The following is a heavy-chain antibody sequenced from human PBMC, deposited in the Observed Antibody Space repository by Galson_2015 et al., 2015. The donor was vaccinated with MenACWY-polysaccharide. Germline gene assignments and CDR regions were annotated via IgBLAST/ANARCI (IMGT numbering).Heavy chain of an antibody. CDR1: GSTFSSFD. D-gene: IGHD6-13*01. Sequence: SLRLSCAASGSTFSSFDMHWVRHVIGKGLEWVAAIGTGGDTYHSGSVKGRFTISRENAKNSLYLQMNSLRAGDTAVYYCAREFTGDGSSWYYWYFDLWGRGTLVTVSS. CDR3: AREFTGDGSSWYYWYFDL. J-gene: IGHJ2*01. V-gene: IGHV3-13*01. CDR2: IGTGGDT.